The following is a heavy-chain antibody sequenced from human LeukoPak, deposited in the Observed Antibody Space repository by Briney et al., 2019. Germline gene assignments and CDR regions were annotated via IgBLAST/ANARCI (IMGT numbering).Heavy chain of an antibody. V-gene: IGHV1-69*05. CDR2: IIPIFGTA. Sequence: GASVKVSCKASGGTFSSSAISWVRQAPGQGLEWMGGIIPIFGTANYAQKFRGRVTITTDESTRTAYMELSSLRSEDTAVYYCASVRGCSSTSCYWNWFDPWGQGTLVTVSS. D-gene: IGHD2-2*01. J-gene: IGHJ5*02. CDR1: GGTFSSSA. CDR3: ASVRGCSSTSCYWNWFDP.